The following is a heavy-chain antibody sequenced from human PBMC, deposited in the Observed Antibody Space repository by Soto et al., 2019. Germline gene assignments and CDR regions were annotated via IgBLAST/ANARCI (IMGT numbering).Heavy chain of an antibody. Sequence: SETLSLTCAVYGGSFSGYYWSWIRQPPGKGLEWIGEINHSGSTNYNPSLKSRVTISVDTSKNQFSLKLSSVTAADTAVYYCARASGDDPDGTFDYWGQGTLVTVSS. CDR2: INHSGST. CDR1: GGSFSGYY. V-gene: IGHV4-34*01. D-gene: IGHD3-10*01. CDR3: ARASGDDPDGTFDY. J-gene: IGHJ4*02.